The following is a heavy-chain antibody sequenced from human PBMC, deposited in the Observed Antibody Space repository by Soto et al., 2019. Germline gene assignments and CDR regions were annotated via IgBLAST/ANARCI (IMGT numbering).Heavy chain of an antibody. CDR2: IAVGSGYT. Sequence: ASVKVSCKASGFTFTSSAFQWVRQARGQRLEWIGWIAVGSGYTNYAQRFQDRVTLTRDMSTATTYMELSRLTSEDTAIYYCAADATAWPQMVPSECRGQGTLVAFCS. D-gene: IGHD2-8*01. CDR1: GFTFTSSA. CDR3: AADATAWPQMVPSEC. J-gene: IGHJ4*02. V-gene: IGHV1-58*01.